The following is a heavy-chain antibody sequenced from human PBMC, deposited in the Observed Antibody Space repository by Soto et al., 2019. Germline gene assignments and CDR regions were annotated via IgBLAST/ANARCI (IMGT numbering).Heavy chain of an antibody. CDR1: GYSFTSYG. V-gene: IGHV1-18*01. CDR2: ISAYNGNT. CDR3: ARALAGALIDY. Sequence: QVQLVQSGAEVKKPGASVKVSCKASGYSFTSYGISWVRQAPGQGLEWMGWISAYNGNTKYAQKLQGRVTMTTDTAKSTAYMELRRLRSDDTAVSYGARALAGALIDYWGQGTLVTVCS. J-gene: IGHJ4*02. D-gene: IGHD6-19*01.